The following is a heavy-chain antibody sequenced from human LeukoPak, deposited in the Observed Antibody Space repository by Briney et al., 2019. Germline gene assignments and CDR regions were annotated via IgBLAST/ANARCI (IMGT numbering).Heavy chain of an antibody. CDR2: ISSSSSYI. J-gene: IGHJ1*01. CDR1: GFTFSSYS. V-gene: IGHV3-21*01. CDR3: ARDDIVVVPAAASAEYFQH. D-gene: IGHD2-2*01. Sequence: GGSLRLSCAASGFTFSSYSMNWVRQAPGKGLEWVSSISSSSSYIYYADSVKGRFAISRDNAKNSLYLQMNSLRAEDTAVYYCARDDIVVVPAAASAEYFQHWGQGTLVTVSS.